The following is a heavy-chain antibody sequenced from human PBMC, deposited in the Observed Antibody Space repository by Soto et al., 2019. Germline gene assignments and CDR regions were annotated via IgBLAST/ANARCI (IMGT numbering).Heavy chain of an antibody. D-gene: IGHD2-15*01. J-gene: IGHJ6*02. CDR2: IYYSGST. Sequence: PSETLSLTCTVSGGSISSGGYYWSWIRQHPGKGLEWIGNIYYSGSTYYNPPLKSLVTISVDTSKNQFSLKLSSVTAADTAVYYCARAHCSGGSCYFFSGMDVWGQGTTVTVSS. V-gene: IGHV4-31*01. CDR1: GGSISSGGYY. CDR3: ARAHCSGGSCYFFSGMDV.